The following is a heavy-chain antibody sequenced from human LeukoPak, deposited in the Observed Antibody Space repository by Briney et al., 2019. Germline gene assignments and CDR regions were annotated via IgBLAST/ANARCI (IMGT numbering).Heavy chain of an antibody. J-gene: IGHJ4*02. CDR2: ISSTSNYV. V-gene: IGHV3-21*01. CDR1: GFTFSSYT. Sequence: GGSLRLSCAVSGFTFSSYTMSWVRQPPGKGLEWVSSISSTSNYVYYADSLKGRLTISRDNAKHSLYLQMNGLRAEDTAVYYCARDRGGSFSYFDCWGQGTLVTVSS. CDR3: ARDRGGSFSYFDC. D-gene: IGHD2-15*01.